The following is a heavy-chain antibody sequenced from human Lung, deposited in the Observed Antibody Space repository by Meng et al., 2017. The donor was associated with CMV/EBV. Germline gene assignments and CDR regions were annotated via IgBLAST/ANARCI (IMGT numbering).Heavy chain of an antibody. CDR2: IVPILGIT. D-gene: IGHD6-6*01. V-gene: IGHV1-69*10. CDR1: GGMFSSYA. CDR3: SDYRLYSSSSFVQGYYNGVDV. J-gene: IGHJ6*02. Sequence: XVXVSXXASGGMFSSYAISWVRQAPGQGLEWMGGIVPILGITNYAQNFQDRVTITADKSTSTAYMELNSLRSEDTAVYYCSDYRLYSSSSFVQGYYNGVDVWGQGTXVTVSS.